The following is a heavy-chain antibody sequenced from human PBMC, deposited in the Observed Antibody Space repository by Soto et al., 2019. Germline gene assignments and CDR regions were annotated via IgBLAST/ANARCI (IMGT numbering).Heavy chain of an antibody. CDR1: GYDFSTYW. CDR3: ARVDRGPSDD. Sequence: GESLKISCTTSGYDFSTYWIAWVRQMPGKGLEWMGIIYPLDSDTEYSPSLQGHVTFSVDKSLTTAYLHWSSLQASDTAMYYCARVDRGPSDDWGQGTLVTVSS. D-gene: IGHD3-10*01. V-gene: IGHV5-51*01. CDR2: IYPLDSDT. J-gene: IGHJ4*02.